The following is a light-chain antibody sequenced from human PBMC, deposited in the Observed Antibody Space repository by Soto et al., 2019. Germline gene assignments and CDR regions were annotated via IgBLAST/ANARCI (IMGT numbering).Light chain of an antibody. J-gene: IGKJ4*01. CDR3: QQRSNWLFT. CDR2: GAS. V-gene: IGKV3-11*01. CDR1: QSVSSY. Sequence: EIVLTQSPATLSLSPGERATLSCRASQSVSSYLAWYQQKPGQAPRLVIYGASNRATGIPARFSGSGSGTDFPLPISSLEPEDFAVYYCQQRSNWLFTFGGGTKVDIK.